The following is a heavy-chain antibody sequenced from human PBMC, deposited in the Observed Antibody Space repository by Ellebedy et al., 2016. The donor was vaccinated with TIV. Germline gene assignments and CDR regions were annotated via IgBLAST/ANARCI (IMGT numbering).Heavy chain of an antibody. D-gene: IGHD3-22*01. CDR1: GGFISSYY. Sequence: SETLSLXXNVSGGFISSYYWSWIRQSPGKGLEWIGYIHYSGSTDYNPSPKSRVSISVDTSQSQFFLNLTSVTAADTAVYYCSRLGSSGYFLEYWGQGSLVTVSS. CDR3: SRLGSSGYFLEY. CDR2: IHYSGST. J-gene: IGHJ4*02. V-gene: IGHV4-59*01.